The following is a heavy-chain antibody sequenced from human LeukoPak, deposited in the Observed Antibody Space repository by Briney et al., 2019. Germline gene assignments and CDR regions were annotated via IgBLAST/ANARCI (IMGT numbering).Heavy chain of an antibody. CDR3: AREEVRSFDN. J-gene: IGHJ4*02. CDR1: GFTFSSYA. D-gene: IGHD5-24*01. V-gene: IGHV3-7*03. CDR2: IKQDGSEK. Sequence: PGGSLRLSCAASGFTFSSYAMTWVRQAPGKGLEWVANIKQDGSEKYYMSSVRGRFTISRDNAKNSLYLQMNNVRAEDTAVYYCAREEVRSFDNWGQGTLVTVSS.